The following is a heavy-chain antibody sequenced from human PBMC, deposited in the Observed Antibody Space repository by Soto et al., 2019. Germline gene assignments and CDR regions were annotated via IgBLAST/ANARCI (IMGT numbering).Heavy chain of an antibody. CDR2: IYYSGST. D-gene: IGHD5-12*01. Sequence: SETLSLTYTVSGGSIISYYWSWIRQPPGKGLEWIGYIYYSGSTNYNPSLKSRVTISVDTSKNQFSLKLSSVTAADTAVYYCACRIVATDTVEHWCQGTLVTDPS. CDR3: ACRIVATDTVEH. CDR1: GGSIISYY. V-gene: IGHV4-59*08. J-gene: IGHJ4*02.